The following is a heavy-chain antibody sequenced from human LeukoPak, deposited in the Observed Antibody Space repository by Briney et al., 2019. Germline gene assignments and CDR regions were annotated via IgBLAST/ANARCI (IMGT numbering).Heavy chain of an antibody. Sequence: GGSLRLSCAASGFTFSRSAMHWVRQAPGKGLEWVSSISTSSSYIYYADSVKGRFTISRDNAKNSLYLQMNSLRAEDTAVYYCARRAGAYSHPYDYWGQGTLVTVSS. CDR3: ARRAGAYSHPYDY. CDR2: ISTSSSYI. D-gene: IGHD4/OR15-4a*01. V-gene: IGHV3-21*04. J-gene: IGHJ4*02. CDR1: GFTFSRSA.